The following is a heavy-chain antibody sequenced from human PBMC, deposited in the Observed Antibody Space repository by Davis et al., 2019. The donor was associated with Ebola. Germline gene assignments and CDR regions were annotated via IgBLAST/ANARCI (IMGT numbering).Heavy chain of an antibody. CDR2: ISADGNTK. CDR3: VRDDEARPNACDL. CDR1: GFTFTNAW. Sequence: GESLKISCAASGFTFTNAWMAWVRQAPGKGLEWVTVISADGNTKKYADTVTGRFTISRDNSKDTLYLQVDSLRAEDTAVYYCVRDDEARPNACDLWGQGTVVTVSS. J-gene: IGHJ3*01. V-gene: IGHV3-30*03.